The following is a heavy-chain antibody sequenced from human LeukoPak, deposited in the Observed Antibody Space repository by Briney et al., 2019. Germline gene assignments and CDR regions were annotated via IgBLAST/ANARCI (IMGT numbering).Heavy chain of an antibody. Sequence: SETLSLTCTVSGGSISSYYWGWVRQPPGKGLEWIGSIYYSGSTYYNPSLKSRVTISVDTSKNQFSLKLSSVTAADTAVYYCARLVRDGYNYVGFDYWGQGTLVTVSS. D-gene: IGHD5-24*01. J-gene: IGHJ4*02. CDR2: IYYSGST. V-gene: IGHV4-39*01. CDR3: ARLVRDGYNYVGFDY. CDR1: GGSISSYY.